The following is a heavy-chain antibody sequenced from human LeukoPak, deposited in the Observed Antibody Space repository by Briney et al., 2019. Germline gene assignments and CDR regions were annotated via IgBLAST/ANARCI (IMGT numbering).Heavy chain of an antibody. J-gene: IGHJ3*02. CDR1: GYTLTELS. CDR3: ATDLGGSYRNDAFDI. V-gene: IGHV1-24*01. Sequence: ASVKVSCKVPGYTLTELSMHWVRQAPGKGLEWMGGFDPEDGETIYAQKFQGRVTMTEDTSTDTAYMELSSLRSEDTAVYYCATDLGGSYRNDAFDIWGQGTMVTVSS. CDR2: FDPEDGET. D-gene: IGHD1-26*01.